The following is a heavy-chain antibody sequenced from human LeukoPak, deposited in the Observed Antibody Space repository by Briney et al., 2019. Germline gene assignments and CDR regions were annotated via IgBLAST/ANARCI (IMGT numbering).Heavy chain of an antibody. J-gene: IGHJ4*02. V-gene: IGHV3-66*01. CDR2: IYSGGNT. CDR3: TRDPQLYSGNDWG. D-gene: IGHD5-12*01. CDR1: GFIVSSNY. Sequence: PGGSLRLSCAASGFIVSSNYMSWVRQAPGKELEWVSIIYSGGNTYYADSVKGRFTISRDISKNTVSLQMNSLRAEDTAVYYCTRDPQLYSGNDWGWGQGTLVIVSS.